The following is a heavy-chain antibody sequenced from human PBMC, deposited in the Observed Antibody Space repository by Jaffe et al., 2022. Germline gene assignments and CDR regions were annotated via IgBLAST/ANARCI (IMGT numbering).Heavy chain of an antibody. D-gene: IGHD3-22*01. J-gene: IGHJ4*02. V-gene: IGHV2-5*02. Sequence: QITLKESGPTLVKPTQTLTLTCTFSGFSLSTSGVGVGWIRQPPGKALEWLALIYWDDDKRYSPSLKSRLTITKDTSKNQVVLTMTNMDPVDTATYYCAHRPILSKYYYDSSGYYYVVGYFDYWGQGTLVTVSS. CDR1: GFSLSTSGVG. CDR2: IYWDDDK. CDR3: AHRPILSKYYYDSSGYYYVVGYFDY.